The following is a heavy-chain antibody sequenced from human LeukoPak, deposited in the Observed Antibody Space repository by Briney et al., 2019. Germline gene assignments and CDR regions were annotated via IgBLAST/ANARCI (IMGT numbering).Heavy chain of an antibody. CDR3: PRDAAYSSFDY. D-gene: IGHD4-11*01. CDR1: GFTFSSYS. J-gene: IGHJ4*02. CDR2: IKEDGSRK. V-gene: IGHV3-7*05. Sequence: GRSLRLSCAASGFTFSSYSMNWVRQAQGKGLEWFANIKEDGSRKNYIDSVKGRFTISRANAKNSLYLQMNSLRAEDTAVYFCPRDAAYSSFDYWGQGTLVTVSS.